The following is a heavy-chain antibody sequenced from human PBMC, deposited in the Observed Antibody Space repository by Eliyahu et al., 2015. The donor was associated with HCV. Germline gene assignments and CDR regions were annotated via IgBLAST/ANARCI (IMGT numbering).Heavy chain of an antibody. D-gene: IGHD1-26*01. CDR1: GFTFSDXY. CDR2: ISSSSS. CDR3: ARYLVDYYYGMDL. J-gene: IGHJ6*02. V-gene: IGHV3-11*06. Sequence: QVQLVESGGGLVKPGGSLRLSXAASGFTFSDXYMTWIRQAPGKGLEWVSYISSSSSYADSVKGRFTISRDNAKKSLYLQMNSLRAEDTAVYYCARYLVDYYYGMDLWGQGTTVTVSS.